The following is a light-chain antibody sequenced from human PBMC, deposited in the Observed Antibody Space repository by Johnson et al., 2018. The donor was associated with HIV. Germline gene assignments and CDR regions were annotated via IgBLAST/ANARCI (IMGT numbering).Light chain of an antibody. CDR1: SSNIGNNY. CDR3: GTWDSSLSALYV. CDR2: ENN. V-gene: IGLV1-51*02. J-gene: IGLJ1*01. Sequence: QSVLTQPPSVSAAPGQKVTISCSGSSSNIGNNYVSWYQQLPGTAPKLLIYENNKRPSGIPDRFSGSNSGTSATLGITGLQTGDEAEYYCGTWDSSLSALYVFGTGTKVTVL.